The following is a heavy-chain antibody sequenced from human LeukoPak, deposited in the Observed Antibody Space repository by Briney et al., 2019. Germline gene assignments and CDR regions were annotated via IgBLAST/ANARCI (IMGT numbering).Heavy chain of an antibody. Sequence: SETLSLTCTVSGGSISSYYWSWIRQPPGKGLEWIGYIYYSGSTNYNPSLKSRVTISVDTSKNQFSLKLSSVTAADTAVYYCAREDDYGSGSYGYWYFDLWGRGTLVTVSS. J-gene: IGHJ2*01. CDR3: AREDDYGSGSYGYWYFDL. D-gene: IGHD3-10*01. CDR2: IYYSGST. CDR1: GGSISSYY. V-gene: IGHV4-59*01.